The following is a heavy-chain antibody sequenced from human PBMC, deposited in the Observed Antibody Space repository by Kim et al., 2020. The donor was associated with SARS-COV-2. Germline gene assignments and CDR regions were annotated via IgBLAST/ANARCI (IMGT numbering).Heavy chain of an antibody. V-gene: IGHV4-39*01. J-gene: IGHJ4*01. Sequence: SETLSLTCTVSGGSLSSSSYYWGWIRQPPGKGREWIGTTYYSGNTYYNPTLKSRVTIYVDTYKNQFSLKLGSATAADTAVYYCATHQRYSSGWYDAVD. CDR2: TYYSGNT. CDR1: GGSLSSSSYY. CDR3: ATHQRYSSGWYDAVD. D-gene: IGHD6-19*01.